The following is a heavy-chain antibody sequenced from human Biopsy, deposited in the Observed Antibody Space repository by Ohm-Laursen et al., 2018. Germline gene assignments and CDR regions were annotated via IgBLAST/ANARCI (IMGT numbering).Heavy chain of an antibody. CDR1: GFTFSSYA. D-gene: IGHD3-22*01. V-gene: IGHV3-23*01. CDR3: ANWNYYYDSSGPPAFDV. CDR2: TNNNGGRT. Sequence: SLRLSCAASGFTFSSYAMSWVRQSPGKGLEWVSSTNNNGGRTYYTDSVKGRFTISRDNSKNTLYLQMSSLRAEDTAVYNCANWNYYYDSSGPPAFDVWGQGTMVTVSS. J-gene: IGHJ3*01.